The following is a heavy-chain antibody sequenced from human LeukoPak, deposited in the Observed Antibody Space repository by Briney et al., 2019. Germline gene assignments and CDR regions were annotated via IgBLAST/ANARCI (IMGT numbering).Heavy chain of an antibody. CDR1: GYTFTSYG. V-gene: IGHV1-18*01. J-gene: IGHJ6*03. D-gene: IGHD6-13*01. CDR3: ARDESGQQLGLYYYYMDV. CDR2: ISAYDGNT. Sequence: ASVKVSCKASGYTFTSYGISWVRQAPGQGLEWMGWISAYDGNTNYAQKLQGRVTMTTDTSTSTAYMELRSLRSDDTAVYYCARDESGQQLGLYYYYMDVRGKGTTVTVSS.